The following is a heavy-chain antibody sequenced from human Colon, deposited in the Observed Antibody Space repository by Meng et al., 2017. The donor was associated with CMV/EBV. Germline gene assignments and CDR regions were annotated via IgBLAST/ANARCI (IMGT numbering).Heavy chain of an antibody. CDR1: GFTFSSYW. J-gene: IGHJ4*02. V-gene: IGHV3-7*01. D-gene: IGHD2-15*01. Sequence: GESLKISCAASGFTFSSYWMSWVRQAPGKGLEWVANINQDGSDKHFVDSVKGRFTISRDSAKNSLYLQMNSLRGEDTAVYYCATSRSLDYWDQGTLVTVSS. CDR3: ATSRSLDY. CDR2: INQDGSDK.